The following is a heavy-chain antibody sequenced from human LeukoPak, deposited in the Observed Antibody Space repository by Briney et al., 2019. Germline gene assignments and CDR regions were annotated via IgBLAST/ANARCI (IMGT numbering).Heavy chain of an antibody. CDR2: IYHSGST. V-gene: IGHV4-59*01. J-gene: IGHJ3*02. Sequence: KSSETLSLTCTVSGGSISSYYWSWIRQPPGKGLEWIGYIYHSGSTNYNPSLKSRVTISVDTSKNQFSLKLSSVTAADTAVYYCARRANSGFDAFDIWGQGTMVTVSS. CDR3: ARRANSGFDAFDI. D-gene: IGHD3-22*01. CDR1: GGSISSYY.